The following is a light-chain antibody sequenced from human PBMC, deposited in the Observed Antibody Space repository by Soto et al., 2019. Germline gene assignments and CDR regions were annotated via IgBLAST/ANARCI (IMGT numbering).Light chain of an antibody. CDR3: QQSYSTSWT. J-gene: IGKJ1*01. V-gene: IGKV1-39*01. CDR2: AAS. Sequence: DIQMTQSPSSLSASVGDRVTITCRASQSISGYLNWYQKKSGQAPRLLMYAASSLQSGVPSRFSGSGSGTDFTLTISSLQPEDFATYYCQQSYSTSWTFGQGTKVDIK. CDR1: QSISGY.